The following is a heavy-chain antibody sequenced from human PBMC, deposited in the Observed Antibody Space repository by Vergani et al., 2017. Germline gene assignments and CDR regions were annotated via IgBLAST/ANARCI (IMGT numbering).Heavy chain of an antibody. CDR1: GFTFSACP. V-gene: IGHV3-23*01. CDR3: AKQYVGTSDC. Sequence: EVQLLQSGGGVIQPGGSVRLSCAASGFTFSACPMTWVRQAPGKGLEWVSAISARYPSTYYADSVRGRFIISRDNSKNTLYLQMNSLRVEDTALYYCAKQYVGTSDCWGQGTLVTVSS. J-gene: IGHJ4*02. CDR2: ISARYPST. D-gene: IGHD1-26*01.